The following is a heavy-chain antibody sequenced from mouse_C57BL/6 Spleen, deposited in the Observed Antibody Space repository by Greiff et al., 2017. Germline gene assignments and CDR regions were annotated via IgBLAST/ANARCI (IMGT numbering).Heavy chain of an antibody. V-gene: IGHV1-82*01. CDR2: IYPGDGAT. CDR1: GYAFSSSW. CDR3: ARGMDDYDTHWYFEV. Sequence: QVQLQQSGPELVKPGASVKISCKASGYAFSSSWMNWVKQRPGKGLEWIGRIYPGDGATNYNRKFKGKATLTADKSSSTTYLQLSSLTSEDSAVYYCARGMDDYDTHWYFEVWGTGTTVTVSS. J-gene: IGHJ1*03. D-gene: IGHD2-4*01.